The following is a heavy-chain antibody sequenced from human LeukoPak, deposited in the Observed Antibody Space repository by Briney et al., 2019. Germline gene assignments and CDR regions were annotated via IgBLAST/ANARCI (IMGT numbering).Heavy chain of an antibody. CDR1: GFTFTSSA. V-gene: IGHV1-58*02. Sequence: SVKVSCKASGFTFTSSAMQWVRQARGQRLEWIGWIVVGSGNTNYAQKFQGRVTITADESTSTAYMELSSLRSEDTAVYYCASDVGSCTNWFDPWGQGTLVTVSS. J-gene: IGHJ5*02. CDR3: ASDVGSCTNWFDP. D-gene: IGHD2-15*01. CDR2: IVVGSGNT.